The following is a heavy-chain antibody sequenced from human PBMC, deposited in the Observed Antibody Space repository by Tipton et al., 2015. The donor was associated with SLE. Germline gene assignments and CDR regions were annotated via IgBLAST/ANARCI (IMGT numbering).Heavy chain of an antibody. CDR2: IYYSGST. CDR3: ARQEQLAPRGWFDP. J-gene: IGHJ5*02. CDR1: GGSISSHY. V-gene: IGHV4-59*05. Sequence: TLSLTCTVSGGSISSHYWSWIRQPPGKGLEWIGSIYYSGSTYYNPSLKSRVTISVDTSKNQFSLKLSSVTAADTAVYYCARQEQLAPRGWFDPWGQGTLVTVSS. D-gene: IGHD6-6*01.